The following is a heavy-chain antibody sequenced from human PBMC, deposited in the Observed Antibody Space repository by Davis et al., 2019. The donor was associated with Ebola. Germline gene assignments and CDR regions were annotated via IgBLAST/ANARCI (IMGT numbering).Heavy chain of an antibody. CDR1: GASISSSRLY. Sequence: TLSLTCPVSGASISSSRLYYWGWIRQSPGKGLEWLARIDWDDGKYYSTSLKTRLSISEDTSKNQVVLTMTNMDPVDTATYYCAHSYGYNWGQGTLVTVSS. CDR2: IDWDDGK. D-gene: IGHD5-18*01. CDR3: AHSYGYN. V-gene: IGHV2-70*12. J-gene: IGHJ4*02.